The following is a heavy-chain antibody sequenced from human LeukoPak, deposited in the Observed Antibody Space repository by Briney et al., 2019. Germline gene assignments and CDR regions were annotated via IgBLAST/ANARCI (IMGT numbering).Heavy chain of an antibody. D-gene: IGHD3-22*01. CDR1: GFTFRNYV. V-gene: IGHV3-30-3*01. CDR2: TSSDLNVK. CDR3: ARGSTYYDSSGQVPFDY. J-gene: IGHJ4*02. Sequence: GGSLRLSCAASGFTFRNYVIHWVRQAPGKGLEWVAVTSSDLNVKLYADSVKGRFTISRDNAKNSLYLQMNSLRAEDTAVYYCARGSTYYDSSGQVPFDYWGQGTLVTVSS.